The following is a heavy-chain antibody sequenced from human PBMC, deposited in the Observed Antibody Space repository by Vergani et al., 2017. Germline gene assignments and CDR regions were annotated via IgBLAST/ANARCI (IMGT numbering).Heavy chain of an antibody. Sequence: QVQLQESGPGLVKPSGTLSLTCAVYGGSFSGYYWSWIRQPPGKGLEWIGEINHSGSTNYNPSLKSRVTISVDTSKNQFSLKLSSVTAADTAVYYCARLLVEWFHWGIYYYMDVWGKGTTVTVSS. V-gene: IGHV4-34*10. CDR3: ARLLVEWFHWGIYYYMDV. J-gene: IGHJ6*03. D-gene: IGHD3-3*01. CDR2: INHSGST. CDR1: GGSFSGYY.